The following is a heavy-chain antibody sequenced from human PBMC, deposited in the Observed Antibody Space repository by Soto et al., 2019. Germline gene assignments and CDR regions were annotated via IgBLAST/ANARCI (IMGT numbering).Heavy chain of an antibody. Sequence: PGGSLRLSCAASGFTLSSYEMNWVRQAPGKGLEWVSYISSSGSTIYYADSVKGRFTISRDNAKNSLYLQMNSLRAEDTAVYYCAREPRLTGYSSGWYGHHFDYWGQGTLVTVSS. D-gene: IGHD6-19*01. V-gene: IGHV3-48*03. CDR1: GFTLSSYE. CDR3: AREPRLTGYSSGWYGHHFDY. J-gene: IGHJ4*02. CDR2: ISSSGSTI.